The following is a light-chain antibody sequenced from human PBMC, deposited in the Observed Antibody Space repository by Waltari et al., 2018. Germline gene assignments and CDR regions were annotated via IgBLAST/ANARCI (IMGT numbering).Light chain of an antibody. CDR2: EFS. CDR1: SNDVGTYNL. CDR3: ASYAGSSNVI. V-gene: IGLV2-23*02. Sequence: QSALTQPASVSGSPGQSITISCTGTSNDVGTYNLVSWYQQHPGKAPKLMIYEFSKRPSGISNRFSGSKSGNTASLTISGLQAEDEADYYCASYAGSSNVIFGGGTKLTVL. J-gene: IGLJ2*01.